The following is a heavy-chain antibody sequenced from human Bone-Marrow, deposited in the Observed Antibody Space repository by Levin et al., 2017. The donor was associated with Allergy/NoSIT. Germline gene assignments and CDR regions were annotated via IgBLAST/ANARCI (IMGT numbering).Heavy chain of an antibody. Sequence: GGSLRLSCKASGYTFTRYGISWVRQAPGQGLEWMGWISAYNGKTNYADQIQGRVTMTTDTSTSTAYMELRSLRSDDTAVYYCASYGPGVDCVGDCYFDSWGQGTLVTVSS. CDR3: ASYGPGVDCVGDCYFDS. CDR1: GYTFTRYG. J-gene: IGHJ4*02. V-gene: IGHV1-18*01. D-gene: IGHD2-21*02. CDR2: ISAYNGKT.